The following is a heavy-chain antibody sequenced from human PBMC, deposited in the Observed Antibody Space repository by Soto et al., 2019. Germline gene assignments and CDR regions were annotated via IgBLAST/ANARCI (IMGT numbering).Heavy chain of an antibody. CDR1: GYPFTSYY. CDR3: AREMYTIRGSPFDY. Sequence: QVQLVQSGAEVKKPGASVKVSCKASGYPFTSYYVHWVRQAPGQGLEWMGFINTSGGSTSYPQKIQGRATMTRNTSTSTVYMEVSSLRSEDTAVYYCAREMYTIRGSPFDYWGQRTLVTVSS. D-gene: IGHD3-16*01. J-gene: IGHJ4*02. CDR2: INTSGGST. V-gene: IGHV1-46*01.